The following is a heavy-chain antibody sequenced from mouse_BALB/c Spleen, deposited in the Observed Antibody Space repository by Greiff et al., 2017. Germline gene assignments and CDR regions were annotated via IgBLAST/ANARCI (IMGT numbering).Heavy chain of an antibody. CDR2: IDPENGDT. V-gene: IGHV14-4*02. J-gene: IGHJ3*01. CDR3: NADDYDDGAY. D-gene: IGHD2-4*01. CDR1: GFNIKDYY. Sequence: EVQLVESGAELVRSGASVKLSCTASGFNIKDYYMHWVKQRPEQGLEWIGWIDPENGDTEYAPKFQGKATMTADTSSNTAYLQLSSLTSEDTAVYYCNADDYDDGAYWGQGTLVTVSA.